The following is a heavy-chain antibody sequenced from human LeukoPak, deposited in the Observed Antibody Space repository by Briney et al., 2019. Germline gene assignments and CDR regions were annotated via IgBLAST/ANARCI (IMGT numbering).Heavy chain of an antibody. CDR3: ARSEWGFGAHRRNWFDP. D-gene: IGHD3-10*01. Sequence: SETLSLTCNVSGGSISSFYLSCIRQPPGKGLEWIGYIYTSGTTKYNPSLKSRLTMSVDTSKNQFSLKLSSVTAADTTVYYCARSEWGFGAHRRNWFDPWGQGTLVTVSS. CDR1: GGSISSFY. CDR2: IYTSGTT. J-gene: IGHJ5*02. V-gene: IGHV4-4*09.